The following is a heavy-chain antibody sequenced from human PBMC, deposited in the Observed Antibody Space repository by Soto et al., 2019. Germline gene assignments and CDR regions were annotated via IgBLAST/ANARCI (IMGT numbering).Heavy chain of an antibody. CDR2: IKQDGSEK. CDR3: WRGWVGGIWDYQFDY. D-gene: IGHD2-15*01. V-gene: IGHV3-7*01. J-gene: IGHJ4*02. CDR1: EFTFSNHW. Sequence: GSLRLSCAASEFTFSNHWMSWVRQAPGKGLEWVANIKQDGSEKYYVDSVKGRFTISRDNAKNSLYLQMNGLRAEDTAVYYCWRGWVGGIWDYQFDYWGQGTLVTVSS.